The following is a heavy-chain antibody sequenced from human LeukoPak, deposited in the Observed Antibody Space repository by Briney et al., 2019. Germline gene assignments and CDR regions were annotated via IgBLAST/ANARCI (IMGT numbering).Heavy chain of an antibody. V-gene: IGHV1-46*01. CDR1: GYTFSDFY. CDR2: IKVSSGRT. CDR3: AREPPESYHFDY. D-gene: IGHD2-2*01. J-gene: IGHJ4*02. Sequence: ASVKVSCKASGYTFSDFYVHWVRQAPGQGLEGIGIIKVSSGRTDYAQKFQGRVTMTREMSTSTVYMELTNLRSEDTAMYYCAREPPESYHFDYWGQGTLVTVSS.